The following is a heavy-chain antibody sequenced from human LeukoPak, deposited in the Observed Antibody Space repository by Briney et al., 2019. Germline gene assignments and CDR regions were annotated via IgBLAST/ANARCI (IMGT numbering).Heavy chain of an antibody. CDR2: IYPGDSDT. J-gene: IGHJ4*02. Sequence: GESMKISCKGSGYSFTSYWIAWVRQLPGKGLDWMGIIYPGDSDTRYSPSFQGQVTISADKSISTAYLQWSSLKASDTAMYYCARLSADYYYSSGYYTYYFDYWGQGTLVTVSS. V-gene: IGHV5-51*01. CDR3: ARLSADYYYSSGYYTYYFDY. D-gene: IGHD3-22*01. CDR1: GYSFTSYW.